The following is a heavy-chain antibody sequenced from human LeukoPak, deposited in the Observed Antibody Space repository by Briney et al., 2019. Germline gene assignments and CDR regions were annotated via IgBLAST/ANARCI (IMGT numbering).Heavy chain of an antibody. V-gene: IGHV3-7*03. D-gene: IGHD3-22*01. CDR1: GFTFSDYW. Sequence: GGSLRLSCVVPGFTFSDYWMSWVRQAPGKGQECVANIKRDGSEKYYVDSVRGRFTISRDNPKNSVYLQMNSLRAEDTAVYYCARGGKFYYDSSGYSEDFWGRGTLVTVSS. J-gene: IGHJ4*02. CDR2: IKRDGSEK. CDR3: ARGGKFYYDSSGYSEDF.